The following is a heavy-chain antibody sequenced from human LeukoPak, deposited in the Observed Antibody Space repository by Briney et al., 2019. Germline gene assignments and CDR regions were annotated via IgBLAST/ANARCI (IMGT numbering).Heavy chain of an antibody. D-gene: IGHD1-26*01. CDR1: GFTFSSYA. Sequence: GGSLRLSCAASGFTFSSYAMNWVRQAPGKGLEWISSISTDSLTIKYADFVSGQFTISRDNAEHLLFLQMNSLRAEDTAVYYCARKAQTGSHSGPFDIWGQGTLVTVSS. CDR3: ARKAQTGSHSGPFDI. J-gene: IGHJ3*02. CDR2: ISTDSLTI. V-gene: IGHV3-48*04.